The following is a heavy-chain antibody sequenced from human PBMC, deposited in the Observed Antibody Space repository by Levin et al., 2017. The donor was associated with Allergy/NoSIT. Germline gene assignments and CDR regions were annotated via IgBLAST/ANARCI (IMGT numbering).Heavy chain of an antibody. J-gene: IGHJ4*02. CDR2: ISSNTRTI. CDR1: GFTFSNYN. Sequence: LSLTCAASGFTFSNYNMNWVRQAPGKGLEWLSYISSNTRTIYYASSLKGRFTVSRDNAKNSPYLQMNSLRDDDTAVYYCVREGGWWPPYYFDYWGQGAPVTVSS. CDR3: VREGGWWPPYYFDY. V-gene: IGHV3-48*02. D-gene: IGHD2-15*01.